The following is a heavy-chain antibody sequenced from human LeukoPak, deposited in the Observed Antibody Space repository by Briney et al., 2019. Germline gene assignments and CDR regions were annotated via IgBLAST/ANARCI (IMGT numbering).Heavy chain of an antibody. CDR3: ASFQRGDYCSSTSCFH. CDR1: GYSFTSYW. Sequence: GESLKISCKGSGYSFTSYWISWVRQMPGKGLEWMGIIYPGDSDTRYSPSFQGQVTISADKSISTAYLQWSSLKASDTAMYYCASFQRGDYCSSTSCFHWGQGTLVTVSS. CDR2: IYPGDSDT. D-gene: IGHD2-2*01. J-gene: IGHJ4*02. V-gene: IGHV5-51*01.